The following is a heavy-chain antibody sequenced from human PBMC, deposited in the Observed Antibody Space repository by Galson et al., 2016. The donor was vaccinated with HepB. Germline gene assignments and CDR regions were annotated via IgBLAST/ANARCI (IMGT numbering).Heavy chain of an antibody. D-gene: IGHD1-7*01. Sequence: SLRLSCAASGFSFSTYWMSWVRQAPGKGLEWVANIRKDGDVRDYGASVRGRFTISRHNAMNSIYLQMDDLSPEDTAVYYCVRDSSWNYNYWGQGALVTVSS. J-gene: IGHJ4*02. V-gene: IGHV3-7*01. CDR2: IRKDGDVR. CDR1: GFSFSTYW. CDR3: VRDSSWNYNY.